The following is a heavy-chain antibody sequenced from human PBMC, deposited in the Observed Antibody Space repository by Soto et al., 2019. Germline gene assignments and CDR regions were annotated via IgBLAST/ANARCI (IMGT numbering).Heavy chain of an antibody. J-gene: IGHJ4*02. Sequence: QVQLQESGPGLVKPSETLSLTCSVSGDSISSGTYYWSWIRQSPGKELEWIGYIYYRGGTNYNPSLKSRVTISLETSKNLFSLNLSSVTAAATAIYYCARDLRESSASALWVQVILVTVSS. CDR2: IYYRGGT. CDR1: GDSISSGTYY. V-gene: IGHV4-61*01. CDR3: ARDLRESSASAL. D-gene: IGHD3-22*01.